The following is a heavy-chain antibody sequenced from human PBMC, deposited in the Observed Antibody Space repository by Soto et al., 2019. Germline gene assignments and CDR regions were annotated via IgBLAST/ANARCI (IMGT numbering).Heavy chain of an antibody. Sequence: GGSLRLSCSVSGFIFSSYAMHWVRQAPGKGLEYVASISSEGASTYYADSVKGRFIISRDNSKNTLHLQMSSLRAEDTAVYYCVKDRDVDYWGQGILVTVSS. CDR1: GFIFSSYA. CDR3: VKDRDVDY. V-gene: IGHV3-64D*06. J-gene: IGHJ4*02. CDR2: ISSEGAST.